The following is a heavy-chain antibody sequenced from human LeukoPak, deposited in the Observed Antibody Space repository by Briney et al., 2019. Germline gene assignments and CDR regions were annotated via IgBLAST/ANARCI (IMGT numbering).Heavy chain of an antibody. D-gene: IGHD3-22*01. Sequence: GGSLRLSCAASGFTFSSYEMNWVRQAPGKGLEWVSYISSSGSTIYYADSVKGRFTISRDNAKNSLYLQMNSLRAEDTAVYYCARERSTYYYDSSGYYRGGYFDYWGQGTLVTVSS. V-gene: IGHV3-48*03. CDR2: ISSSGSTI. CDR1: GFTFSSYE. CDR3: ARERSTYYYDSSGYYRGGYFDY. J-gene: IGHJ4*02.